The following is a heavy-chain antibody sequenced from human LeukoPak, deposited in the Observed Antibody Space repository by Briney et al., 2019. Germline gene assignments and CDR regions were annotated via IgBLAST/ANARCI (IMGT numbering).Heavy chain of an antibody. D-gene: IGHD3-9*01. CDR3: AKVNRNTYYDILTGLLNYYGMDV. Sequence: PGGSLRLSCAASGFTFSSYAMSWVRQAPGKGLEWVSAISGSGGSTYYADSVKGRFTISRDNSKNTLYLQMNSLRAEDTAVYYCAKVNRNTYYDILTGLLNYYGMDVWGQGTTVTVSS. CDR2: ISGSGGST. V-gene: IGHV3-23*01. CDR1: GFTFSSYA. J-gene: IGHJ6*02.